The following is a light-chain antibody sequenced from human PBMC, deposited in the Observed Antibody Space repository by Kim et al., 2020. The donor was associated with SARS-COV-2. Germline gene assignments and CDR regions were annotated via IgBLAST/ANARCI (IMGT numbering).Light chain of an antibody. CDR2: GAS. V-gene: IGKV3-15*01. CDR1: QSIRLS. J-gene: IGKJ4*01. CDR3: QQYNNWPPLT. Sequence: EIVMTQSPASLSVSPGERATLTCRASQSIRLSLAWYQQKPGQAPRLLIYGASTRATGIPARFSGSGSATEFTLTISSLQSEDFAVYYCQQYNNWPPLTFGGGTKVEIK.